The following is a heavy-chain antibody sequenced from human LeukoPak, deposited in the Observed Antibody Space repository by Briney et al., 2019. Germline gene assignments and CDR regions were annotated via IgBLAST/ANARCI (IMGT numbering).Heavy chain of an antibody. CDR2: INTNTGKS. V-gene: IGHV7-4-1*02. CDR1: GFTFTSYT. CDR3: ARGGSEYAFWSVQRSNWFDP. J-gene: IGHJ5*02. D-gene: IGHD3-3*01. Sequence: GGSLRLSCAASGFTFTSYTMNWARQAPAQGLEWVGWINTNTGKSTYAQGFTGRFVFSLDTSVSTTYLQINSLKAEDTAVYYCARGGSEYAFWSVQRSNWFDPWGQGTLITVSS.